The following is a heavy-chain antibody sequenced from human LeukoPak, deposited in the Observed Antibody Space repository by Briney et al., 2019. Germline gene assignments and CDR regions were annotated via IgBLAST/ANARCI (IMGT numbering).Heavy chain of an antibody. CDR1: GGNFSSYA. J-gene: IGHJ5*02. D-gene: IGHD5-18*01. Sequence: ASVKVSCKASGGNFSSYAISWVRQAPGQGLEWMGGIIPIFGTANYAQKFQGRVTITADESTSTAYMELSSLRSEDTAVYYCVRDTAMVHNWFDPWGQGTLVTVSS. V-gene: IGHV1-69*13. CDR3: VRDTAMVHNWFDP. CDR2: IIPIFGTA.